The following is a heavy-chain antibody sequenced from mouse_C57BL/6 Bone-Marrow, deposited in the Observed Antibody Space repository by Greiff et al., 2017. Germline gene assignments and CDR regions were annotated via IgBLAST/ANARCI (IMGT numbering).Heavy chain of an antibody. Sequence: QVQLQQPGAELVMPGASVKLSCKASGYTFTSYWMHWVKQRPGQGLEWIGEIDPSDSYTNYNQKFKGKSTLTVDKSSSTAYMQLSSLTSEDSAVYFCARPAYYSNYVDAYWGQGTLVTVSA. V-gene: IGHV1-69*01. CDR2: IDPSDSYT. J-gene: IGHJ3*01. CDR3: ARPAYYSNYVDAY. CDR1: GYTFTSYW. D-gene: IGHD2-5*01.